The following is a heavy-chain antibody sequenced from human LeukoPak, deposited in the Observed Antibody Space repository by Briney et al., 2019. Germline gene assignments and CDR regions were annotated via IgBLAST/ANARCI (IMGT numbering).Heavy chain of an antibody. CDR1: GYTFISYD. D-gene: IGHD6-13*01. V-gene: IGHV1-8*01. J-gene: IGHJ6*03. CDR3: ARGPGSSWYYYYYYMDV. Sequence: ASVKVSCKASGYTFISYDINWVRQATGQGLEWVGWMNPNSGNTGYAQKFQGRVTMTRNTSISTAYMELSSLRSEDTAVYYCARGPGSSWYYYYYYMDVWGKGTTVTVSS. CDR2: MNPNSGNT.